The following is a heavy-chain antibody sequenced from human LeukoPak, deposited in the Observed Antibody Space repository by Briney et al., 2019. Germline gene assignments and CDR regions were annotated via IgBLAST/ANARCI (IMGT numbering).Heavy chain of an antibody. CDR2: IKQDGSEK. J-gene: IGHJ4*02. V-gene: IGHV3-7*01. CDR3: ARDRGETVFWSDY. D-gene: IGHD3-10*01. Sequence: GGSLRLSCAASGFTFSSYWMSWVRQAPGKGLEWVANIKQDGSEKYYVDSVKGRFTVSRDNAKNSLYLQMNSLRAEDTAVYYCARDRGETVFWSDYWGQGTLVTVSS. CDR1: GFTFSSYW.